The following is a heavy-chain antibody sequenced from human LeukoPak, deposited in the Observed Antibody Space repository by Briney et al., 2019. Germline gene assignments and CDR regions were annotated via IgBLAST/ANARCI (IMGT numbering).Heavy chain of an antibody. J-gene: IGHJ6*02. CDR2: IYYSGST. CDR1: GGSISSSSYY. D-gene: IGHD2-2*01. Sequence: SETLSLTCTVSGGSISSSSYYWGWIRQPPGKGLERIGSIYYSGSTYYNPSLKSRVTISVDTSKNQFSLKLSSVTAADTAVYYCASCSSPSCYYLGYYGMDVWGQGTTVTVSS. CDR3: ASCSSPSCYYLGYYGMDV. V-gene: IGHV4-39*01.